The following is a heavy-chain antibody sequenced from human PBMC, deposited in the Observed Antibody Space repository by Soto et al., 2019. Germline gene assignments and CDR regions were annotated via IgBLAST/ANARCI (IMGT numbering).Heavy chain of an antibody. J-gene: IGHJ4*02. V-gene: IGHV4-39*02. CDR2: IYYSGST. CDR3: ARDRVYDFWSGYYFDY. CDR1: GGSISSSSYY. D-gene: IGHD3-3*01. Sequence: SETLSLTCTVSGGSISSSSYYWGWIRQPPGKGLEWIGSIYYSGSTYYNPSLKSRVTISVDTSKNQFSLKLSSVTAADTAVYYCARDRVYDFWSGYYFDYWGQGTLVTVS.